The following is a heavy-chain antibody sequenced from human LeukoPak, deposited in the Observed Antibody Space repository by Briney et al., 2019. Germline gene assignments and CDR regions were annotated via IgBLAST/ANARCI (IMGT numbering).Heavy chain of an antibody. CDR2: IYHSGST. Sequence: SETLSLTCSVSGYSINSGYYWGWIRQPPGKGLEWIGSIYHSGSTYYNASLKSRITISLDTSKYQFSLKLRSVTAADTAVYYCARSPDWDPFDYWGQGTLVTVSS. CDR1: GYSINSGYY. J-gene: IGHJ4*02. D-gene: IGHD3-9*01. V-gene: IGHV4-38-2*02. CDR3: ARSPDWDPFDY.